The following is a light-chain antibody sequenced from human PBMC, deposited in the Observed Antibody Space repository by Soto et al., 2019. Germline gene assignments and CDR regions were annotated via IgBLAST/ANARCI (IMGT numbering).Light chain of an antibody. CDR1: QSLLYTSNSKNY. CDR2: WTS. Sequence: DIVMTQSPDSLAVSLGERATINCKSSQSLLYTSNSKNYLAWYQQKPGLPPKLLVYWTSTRESGVPDRFSGSESGTDFTLTISPLQAEDVAVYYCQQYYSTPLTFGGGTKVEIK. CDR3: QQYYSTPLT. V-gene: IGKV4-1*01. J-gene: IGKJ4*01.